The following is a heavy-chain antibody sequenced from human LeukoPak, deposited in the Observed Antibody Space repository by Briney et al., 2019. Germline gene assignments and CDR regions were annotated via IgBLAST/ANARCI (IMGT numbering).Heavy chain of an antibody. D-gene: IGHD2-2*01. V-gene: IGHV3-66*02. Sequence: GGSLRLSCAASGFTVSSNYMSWVRQAPGKGQEWVSVIYSGGSTYYADSVKGRFTISRDNSKNTLYLQMNSLRAEDTAVYYCARAPSGYCSSTSCPWGQGTLVTVSS. CDR1: GFTVSSNY. CDR2: IYSGGST. CDR3: ARAPSGYCSSTSCP. J-gene: IGHJ5*02.